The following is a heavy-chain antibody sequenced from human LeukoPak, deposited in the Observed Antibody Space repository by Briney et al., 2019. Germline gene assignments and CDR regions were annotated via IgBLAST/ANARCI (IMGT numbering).Heavy chain of an antibody. Sequence: SETLSLTCTVSGGSISSYYWSWIRQPPGKGLEWIGEINHSGSTNYNPSLKSRVTISVDTSKNQFSLKLSSVTAADTAVYYCASGIAAAGTIWGQGTMVTVSS. CDR1: GGSISSYY. CDR2: INHSGST. V-gene: IGHV4-34*01. D-gene: IGHD6-13*01. CDR3: ASGIAAAGTI. J-gene: IGHJ3*02.